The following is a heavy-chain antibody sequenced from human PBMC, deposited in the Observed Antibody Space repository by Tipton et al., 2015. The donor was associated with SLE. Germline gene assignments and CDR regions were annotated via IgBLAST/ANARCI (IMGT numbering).Heavy chain of an antibody. V-gene: IGHV3-53*05. D-gene: IGHD6-13*01. CDR1: GVTVSKTY. J-gene: IGHJ6*02. Sequence: SLRLSCAASGVTVSKTYMSWVRQAPGKGLEWVSTLYAGGSTYYADSVKGRFSISRDNSENTLYLQMKSLRTEDTAVYYCARDPYSSSRTWYYGMDVWGQGTTVTVSS. CDR3: ARDPYSSSRTWYYGMDV. CDR2: LYAGGST.